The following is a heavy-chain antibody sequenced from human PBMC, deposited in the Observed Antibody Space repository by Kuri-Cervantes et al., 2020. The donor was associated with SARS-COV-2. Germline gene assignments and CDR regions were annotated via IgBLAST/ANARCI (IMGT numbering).Heavy chain of an antibody. J-gene: IGHJ6*03. Sequence: GESLKISCAASGFTFRTYSMIWVRQAPGKGLEWVSSISSSSSYIYYADSVKGRFTISRDNSKNTLYLQMNSLRAEDTAVYYCAKVDGTGNYDFWSGYIYYYYMDVWGKGTTVTVSS. D-gene: IGHD3-3*01. V-gene: IGHV3-21*01. CDR1: GFTFRTYS. CDR2: ISSSSSYI. CDR3: AKVDGTGNYDFWSGYIYYYYMDV.